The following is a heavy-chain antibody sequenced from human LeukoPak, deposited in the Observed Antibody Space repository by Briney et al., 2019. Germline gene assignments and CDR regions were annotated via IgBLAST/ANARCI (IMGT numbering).Heavy chain of an antibody. CDR3: ARPLVVVAEEYYYGMDV. D-gene: IGHD2-15*01. J-gene: IGHJ6*02. V-gene: IGHV1-18*01. CDR1: GYTFTSYG. Sequence: GASVKVSCKASGYTFTSYGISWARQAPGQGLEWMGWISAYNGNTNYAQKLQGRVTMTTDTSTSTAYMELRSLRSDDTAVYYCARPLVVVAEEYYYGMDVWGQGTTVTVSS. CDR2: ISAYNGNT.